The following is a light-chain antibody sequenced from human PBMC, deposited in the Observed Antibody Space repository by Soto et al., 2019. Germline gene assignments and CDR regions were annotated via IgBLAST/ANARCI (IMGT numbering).Light chain of an antibody. CDR2: WVS. J-gene: IGKJ1*01. V-gene: IGKV4-1*01. Sequence: DIVMTQSPDSLAVSLGERATINCKSSQSVLYRSNNKNYLAWYQQKPGQPPKLLIYWVSTRESGVPDRFSGSGSGTDFTLTISSLQAEDVAVYYCQQYYETPATFGQGTKVEIK. CDR3: QQYYETPAT. CDR1: QSVLYRSNNKNY.